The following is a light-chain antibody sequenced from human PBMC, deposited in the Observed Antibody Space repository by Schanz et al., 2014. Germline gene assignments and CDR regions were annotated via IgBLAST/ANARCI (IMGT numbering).Light chain of an antibody. CDR2: GAS. Sequence: VMLTQSPDTLSLSPGETATLSCRASQSVSSSYLAWYQQKPGQAPRLLIYGASSRATGIPDRFSGSGSGTEFTLTISSLQSEDFAVYYCQQYNNWPPLTFGGGTKVEIK. CDR1: QSVSSSY. J-gene: IGKJ4*01. V-gene: IGKV3-20*01. CDR3: QQYNNWPPLT.